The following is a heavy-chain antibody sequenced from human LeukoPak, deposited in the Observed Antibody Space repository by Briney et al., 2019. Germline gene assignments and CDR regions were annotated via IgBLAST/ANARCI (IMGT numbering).Heavy chain of an antibody. J-gene: IGHJ4*02. CDR2: ISGSGGST. CDR3: ARDRFGPLPDY. CDR1: GFTFSSYA. D-gene: IGHD3-3*01. Sequence: HTGGSLRLSCAASGFTFSSYAMSWVRQAPGKGLEWVSAISGSGGSTYYADSVKGRLTISRDNSKNTLYLQMNSLRAEDTAVYYCARDRFGPLPDYWGQGTLVTVSS. V-gene: IGHV3-23*01.